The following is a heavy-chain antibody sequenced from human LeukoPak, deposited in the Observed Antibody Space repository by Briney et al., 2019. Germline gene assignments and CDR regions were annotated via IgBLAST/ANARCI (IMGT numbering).Heavy chain of an antibody. D-gene: IGHD3-22*01. CDR1: SGSISRTSDY. J-gene: IGHJ6*03. V-gene: IGHV4-39*01. CDR2: IYYIWNT. CDR3: ARHKVRDYMDV. Sequence: SETLSLTCTVSSGSISRTSDYWAWIRQPPGKGLEWIGNIYYIWNTYYNPSLKCRVTISIDTSKNQFSLQVSSVTAADTAVYYCARHKVRDYMDVWGKGTTVTVSS.